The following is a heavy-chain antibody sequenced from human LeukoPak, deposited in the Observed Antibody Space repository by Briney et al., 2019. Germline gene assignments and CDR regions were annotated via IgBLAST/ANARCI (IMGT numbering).Heavy chain of an antibody. J-gene: IGHJ6*03. CDR2: VDTSGST. V-gene: IGHV4-4*07. D-gene: IGHD3-16*01. CDR1: GGSISSFY. CDR3: ARGLGGASYYMDV. Sequence: SETLSLTRTVSGGSISSFYWSWVRQSAGKGLEWIGRVDTSGSTHYNPSLGSRVTMSLDTSKNQFSLNLSSVTVADTAVYYRARGLGGASYYMDVWGKGTTVTVSS.